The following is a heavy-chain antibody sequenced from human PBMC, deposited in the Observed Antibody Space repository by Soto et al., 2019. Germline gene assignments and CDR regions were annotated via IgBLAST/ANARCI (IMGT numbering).Heavy chain of an antibody. CDR1: GFTFSSYG. Sequence: QVQLVESGGGVVQPGRSLRLSCAASGFTFSSYGMHWVRQAPGKGLVWVAVISYDGSNKYYADSVKGRFTISRDNSKNTRFLQMSSLRSEDTAVYYLAKGTQIYGPPWGLGGMDGWSQGTTVTVSS. V-gene: IGHV3-30*18. CDR3: AKGTQIYGPPWGLGGMDG. J-gene: IGHJ6*02. D-gene: IGHD7-27*01. CDR2: ISYDGSNK.